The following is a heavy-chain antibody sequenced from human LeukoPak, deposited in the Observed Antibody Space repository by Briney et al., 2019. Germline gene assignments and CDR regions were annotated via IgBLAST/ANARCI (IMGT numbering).Heavy chain of an antibody. D-gene: IGHD3-22*01. J-gene: IGHJ4*02. CDR3: ARDKSDYYDSSGYYLSFDY. CDR1: GFTLNTAW. Sequence: GGFLRLSCAASGFTLNTAWMSWVRQAPGKGLEWVSSISSSSSYIYYADSVKGRFTISRDNAKNSLYLQMNSLRAEDTAVYYCARDKSDYYDSSGYYLSFDYWGQGTLVTVSS. CDR2: ISSSSSYI. V-gene: IGHV3-21*01.